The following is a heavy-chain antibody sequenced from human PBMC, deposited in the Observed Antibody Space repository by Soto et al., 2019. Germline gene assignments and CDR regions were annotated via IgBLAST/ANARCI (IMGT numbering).Heavy chain of an antibody. V-gene: IGHV3-33*01. J-gene: IGHJ4*01. CDR3: AREAGAPRAFSFDY. CDR1: GFTFSSYG. Sequence: GGSLRLSCAASGFTFSSYGMHWVRQAPGKGLEWVAVIWYDGSNKYYADSVKGRFTISRDNSKNTLYLQMNSLRAEDTAVYYCAREAGAPRAFSFDYCGHGTLVTVSS. D-gene: IGHD1-26*01. CDR2: IWYDGSNK.